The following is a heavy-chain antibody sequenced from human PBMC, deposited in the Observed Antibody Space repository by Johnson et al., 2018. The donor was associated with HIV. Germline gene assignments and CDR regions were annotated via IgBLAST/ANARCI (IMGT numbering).Heavy chain of an antibody. CDR3: ARSRGADVGFAG. Sequence: VQLVESGGRLVQPGGSLRLSCAASGFSFSTYWMHWVRRVPGKGLVWVSRIDTEGSGTTYADSVKGRFTISRDNAKNTVYLQMISLRAEDMAVYYGARSRGADVGFAGWGQGTMVTVSS. CDR2: IDTEGSGT. V-gene: IGHV3-74*03. CDR1: GFSFSTYW. D-gene: IGHD3-16*01. J-gene: IGHJ3*01.